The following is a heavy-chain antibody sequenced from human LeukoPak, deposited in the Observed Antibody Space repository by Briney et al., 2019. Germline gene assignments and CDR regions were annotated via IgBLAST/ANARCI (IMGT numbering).Heavy chain of an antibody. CDR2: IYYSGST. D-gene: IGHD3-16*01. J-gene: IGHJ4*02. CDR1: GGSISSYY. CDR3: ARADYGSLDY. Sequence: PSETLSLTCTVSGGSISSYYWSWIRQPPGKGLEWIGYIYYSGSTNYNPSLKSRVTISVDTSKNQFSLKPSSVTAADTAVYYCARADYGSLDYWGQGTLVTVSS. V-gene: IGHV4-59*01.